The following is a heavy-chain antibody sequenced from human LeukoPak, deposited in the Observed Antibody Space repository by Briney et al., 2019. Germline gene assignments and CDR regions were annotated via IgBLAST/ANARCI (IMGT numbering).Heavy chain of an antibody. J-gene: IGHJ4*02. CDR2: RKEDGREK. V-gene: IGHV3-7*03. Sequence: GWSLTLSCAASGFTFKTYWMHWVRPAPGKGLAWVANRKEDGREKYYVGSLNGRFTTSRHNAHHSLSLLTSSQLDKDAPGYVFSRAWDCSGDSCNWGGFDNWGQGTLGTVSS. CDR1: GFTFKTYW. D-gene: IGHD2-15*01. CDR3: SRAWDCSGDSCNWGGFDN.